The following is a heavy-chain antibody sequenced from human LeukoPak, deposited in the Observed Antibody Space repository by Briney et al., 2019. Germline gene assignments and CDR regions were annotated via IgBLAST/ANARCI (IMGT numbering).Heavy chain of an antibody. V-gene: IGHV3-11*04. D-gene: IGHD3-22*01. CDR1: GFTFSDYY. CDR3: AIPPQVQGWLPDFDY. J-gene: IGHJ4*02. Sequence: GRSLRLSCAASGFTFSDYYMSWIRQAPGKGLEWVSYISSSGSTIYYADSVKGRFTISRDNAKNSLYLQMNSLRAEDTAVYYCAIPPQVQGWLPDFDYWGQGTLVTVSS. CDR2: ISSSGSTI.